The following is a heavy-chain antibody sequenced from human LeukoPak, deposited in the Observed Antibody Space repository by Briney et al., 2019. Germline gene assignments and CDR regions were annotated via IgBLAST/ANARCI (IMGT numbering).Heavy chain of an antibody. V-gene: IGHV3-23*05. J-gene: IGHJ4*02. CDR1: GFTVSSNYA. D-gene: IGHD2-2*01. Sequence: GGSLRLSCAASGFTVSSNYAMSWVRQAPGEGLEWVSSLDESGSATYYADSVKGRFTISRDNSKNTLYLQLDSLRAEDTAVYYCAKKGSLVSPGNYFDSWDQGTLVTVSS. CDR2: LDESGSAT. CDR3: AKKGSLVSPGNYFDS.